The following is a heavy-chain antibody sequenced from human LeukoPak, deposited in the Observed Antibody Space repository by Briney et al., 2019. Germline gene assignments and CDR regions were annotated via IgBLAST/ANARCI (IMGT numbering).Heavy chain of an antibody. J-gene: IGHJ4*02. CDR3: ARGAGIVPAAPFDY. D-gene: IGHD2-2*01. Sequence: ASVKVSCKASGYSFITYYIHWVRQAPGQGLEWMGTINPSAGSTTNAQKFQGRVSMTRDTSTSTTYMELSSLRSEDTAVYYCARGAGIVPAAPFDYWGQGTLVTGSS. CDR1: GYSFITYY. CDR2: INPSAGST. V-gene: IGHV1-46*01.